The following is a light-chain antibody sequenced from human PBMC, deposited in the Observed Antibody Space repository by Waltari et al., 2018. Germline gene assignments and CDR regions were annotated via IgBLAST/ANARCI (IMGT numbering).Light chain of an antibody. Sequence: ERATLSCRASQSVSTYLAWYQQRPGQAPRLLIYDASNRATGIPARFSGSGSGTDFTLTISSLEPEDFAVYYCQQRTNWRSVSFGGGTKVEIK. CDR3: QQRTNWRSVS. CDR2: DAS. V-gene: IGKV3-11*01. J-gene: IGKJ4*01. CDR1: QSVSTY.